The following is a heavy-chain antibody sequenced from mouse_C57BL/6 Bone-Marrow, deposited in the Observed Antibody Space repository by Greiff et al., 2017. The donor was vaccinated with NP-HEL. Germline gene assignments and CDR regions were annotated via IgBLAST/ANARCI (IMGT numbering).Heavy chain of an antibody. D-gene: IGHD2-3*01. Sequence: EVQLQQSGAELVRPGASVKLSCTASGFNIKDDYMHWVKQRPEQGLEWIGWIDPENGDTEYASKFQGKATITADTSSNTAYLQLSSLTSEDTAVYYCTKTTVACYDGYYGNYYAMDYWGQGTSVTVSS. CDR2: IDPENGDT. V-gene: IGHV14-4*01. CDR3: TKTTVACYDGYYGNYYAMDY. CDR1: GFNIKDDY. J-gene: IGHJ4*01.